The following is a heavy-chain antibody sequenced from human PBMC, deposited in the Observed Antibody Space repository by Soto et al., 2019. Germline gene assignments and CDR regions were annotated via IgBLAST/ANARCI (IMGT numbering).Heavy chain of an antibody. V-gene: IGHV1-8*01. D-gene: IGHD2-21*01. J-gene: IGHJ5*01. CDR2: MNSNSGDT. Sequence: QVQLVQSGAEVKKPGASVKVSCKASGYTFTNYNINWVRQATGQGLEWMGWMNSNSGDTGFAQKFQGRVTMTRNTSLNTAYIELSSLRFDDTAVYYCARIPDSWGQGTLVIVSS. CDR3: ARIPDS. CDR1: GYTFTNYN.